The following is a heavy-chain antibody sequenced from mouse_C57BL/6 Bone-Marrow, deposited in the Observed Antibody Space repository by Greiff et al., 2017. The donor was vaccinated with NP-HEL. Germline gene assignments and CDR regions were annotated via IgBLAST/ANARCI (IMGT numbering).Heavy chain of an antibody. CDR3: ARYYDYDVPYWYFDV. Sequence: QVQLQQSGPELVKPGASVKISCKASGYSFTSYYIHWVKQRPGQGLEWIGWIYPGSGNTKYNEKFKGKATLTADTSSSTAYMQLSSLTSEDSAVYYCARYYDYDVPYWYFDVWGTGTTVTVSS. CDR2: IYPGSGNT. V-gene: IGHV1-66*01. J-gene: IGHJ1*03. D-gene: IGHD2-4*01. CDR1: GYSFTSYY.